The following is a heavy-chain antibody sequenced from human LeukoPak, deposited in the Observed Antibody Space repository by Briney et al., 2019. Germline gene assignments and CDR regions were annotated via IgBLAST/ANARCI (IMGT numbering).Heavy chain of an antibody. Sequence: SGTLSLTCTVSGGSISSYYWSWIRQPPGKGLEWIGYVYYSGSTNYNPSLKSRVTISVDTSKNQFSLNLSSVTAADTAVYYCARQNIAAPRVDYWGQGTLVTVSS. CDR2: VYYSGST. CDR3: ARQNIAAPRVDY. J-gene: IGHJ4*02. D-gene: IGHD6-6*01. CDR1: GGSISSYY. V-gene: IGHV4-59*08.